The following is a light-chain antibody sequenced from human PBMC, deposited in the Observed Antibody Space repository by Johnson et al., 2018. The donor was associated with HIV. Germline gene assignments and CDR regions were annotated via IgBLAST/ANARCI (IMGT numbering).Light chain of an antibody. V-gene: IGLV1-51*01. CDR2: DTD. CDR1: SSNIGNNS. J-gene: IGLJ1*01. CDR3: GTWDSSLSASYV. Sequence: QSVLTQPPSVSAAPGQTVTIPCSGNSSNIGNNSVSWCQRLPGTAPKLLIHDTDERPPGIPDRFSGSKSGTSATLGITGLLTGDEAAYHCGTWDSSLSASYVVGTGTKVTVL.